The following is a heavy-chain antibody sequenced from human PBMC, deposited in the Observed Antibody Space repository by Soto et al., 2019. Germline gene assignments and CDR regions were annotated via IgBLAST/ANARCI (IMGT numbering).Heavy chain of an antibody. CDR2: IIHSGST. CDR3: ARVPIENWNDVYYYYYYGMDV. D-gene: IGHD1-1*01. CDR1: GGSFSAYY. J-gene: IGHJ6*02. Sequence: SETLSLTCAVYGGSFSAYYWSWVRQPPGKGLEWIWEIIHSGSTNYNPSLKTRVTISVDTSKNQFSLKLSSVTAADTAVYYCARVPIENWNDVYYYYYYGMDVWGQGTTVTVSS. V-gene: IGHV4-34*12.